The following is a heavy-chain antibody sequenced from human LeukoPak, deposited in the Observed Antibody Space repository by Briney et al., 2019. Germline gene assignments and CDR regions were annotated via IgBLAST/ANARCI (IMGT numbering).Heavy chain of an antibody. Sequence: PGGSLRLSCTASGVAVSDNYMAWVRQAPGKGLEWVSVVCGGNTYYADSVEGRFTISRDNSKNTLYLQMNSLRVEDTAVYYCAKDLETHDTSACWGQGTLVTVSS. CDR3: AKDLETHDTSAC. J-gene: IGHJ4*02. CDR1: GVAVSDNY. CDR2: VCGGNT. D-gene: IGHD3-22*01. V-gene: IGHV3-53*01.